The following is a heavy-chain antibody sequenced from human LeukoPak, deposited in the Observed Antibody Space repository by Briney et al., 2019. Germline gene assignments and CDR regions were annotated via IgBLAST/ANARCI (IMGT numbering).Heavy chain of an antibody. D-gene: IGHD2-2*01. CDR3: ARVGSGPAALKLLFDY. V-gene: IGHV3-11*06. J-gene: IGHJ4*02. CDR1: GFTFSDYY. CDR2: ISSSSSYT. Sequence: GGSLRLSCAASGFTFSDYYMSWIRQAPGKGLEWVSYISSSSSYTNYADSVKGRFTISRDNAKNSLYLQMNSLRAEDTAVYYCARVGSGPAALKLLFDYRGQGTLVTVSS.